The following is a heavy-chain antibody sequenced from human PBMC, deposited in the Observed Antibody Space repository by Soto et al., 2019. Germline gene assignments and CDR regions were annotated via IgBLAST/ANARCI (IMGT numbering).Heavy chain of an antibody. CDR1: GFTFTRFS. Sequence: EVQLVESGGGLVKPGGSLRLSCAASGFTFTRFSMNWVRQAPGKGLEWVSSISSTTNYIYYGDSMKGRFTISRDNAKNSLYREMNGLRAEDTAVYYCARESEDLTSNFDYWGQGTLVTVSS. V-gene: IGHV3-21*06. CDR2: ISSTTNYI. J-gene: IGHJ4*02. CDR3: ARESEDLTSNFDY.